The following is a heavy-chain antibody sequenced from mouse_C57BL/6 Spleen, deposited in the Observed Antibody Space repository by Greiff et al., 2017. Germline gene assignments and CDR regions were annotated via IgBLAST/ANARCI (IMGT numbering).Heavy chain of an antibody. CDR2: FDPNSGGT. CDR1: GYTFTSYW. V-gene: IGHV1-72*01. D-gene: IGHD3-3*01. Sequence: VKLQQPGAELVKPGASVKLSCKASGYTFTSYWMPWVKQRPGRGLEWIGRFDPNSGGTKYNAKFKSKATLTGDKPSSTAYMQRSRLTSEDSAVYYCARQGPYFDYWGQGTTLTVSS. J-gene: IGHJ2*01. CDR3: ARQGPYFDY.